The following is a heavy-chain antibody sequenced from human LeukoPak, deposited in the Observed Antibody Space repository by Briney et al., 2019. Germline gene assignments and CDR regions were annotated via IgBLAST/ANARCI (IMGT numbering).Heavy chain of an antibody. V-gene: IGHV3-23*01. CDR2: ISGGGSHS. CDR3: ARGSAWACHGVRCYPLDN. J-gene: IGHJ4*02. Sequence: GGSLRLSCAASGFTFPSYAMSWVRQAPGRGLEWIAAISGGGSHSWHADSVKGRFTVSSDNSRDTLYLQMNSLRVDDTAVYYCARGSAWACHGVRCYPLDNWGQGALVTVSS. CDR1: GFTFPSYA. D-gene: IGHD2-8*01.